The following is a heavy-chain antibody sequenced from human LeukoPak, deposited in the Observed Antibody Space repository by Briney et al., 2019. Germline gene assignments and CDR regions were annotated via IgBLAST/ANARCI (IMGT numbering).Heavy chain of an antibody. CDR3: ARSLTDLPAAMFDY. D-gene: IGHD2-2*01. CDR1: GYTFTSYG. V-gene: IGHV1-18*01. CDR2: ISAYNGNT. J-gene: IGHJ4*02. Sequence: ASVKVSCKASGYTFTSYGISWVRQAPGQGLEWMGWISAYNGNTNYAQKLQGRVTMTTDTSTSTAYMELRSLRSDDTAVYYCARSLTDLPAAMFDYWGQGTLVTVSS.